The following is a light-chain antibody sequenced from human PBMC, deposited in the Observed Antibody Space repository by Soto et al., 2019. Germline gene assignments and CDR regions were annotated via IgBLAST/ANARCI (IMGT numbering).Light chain of an antibody. CDR2: DAS. J-gene: IGKJ1*01. Sequence: IQMTQSTSILSSSVRDRVTIICRASQTMSRWLAWYQQKPGIAPKLLIYDASSLESGVPPRFSGSGSGTEFTLTITSLQSEDFALYYCQQYHNLWTSGQGTKVDI. V-gene: IGKV1-5*02. CDR1: QTMSRW. CDR3: QQYHNLWT.